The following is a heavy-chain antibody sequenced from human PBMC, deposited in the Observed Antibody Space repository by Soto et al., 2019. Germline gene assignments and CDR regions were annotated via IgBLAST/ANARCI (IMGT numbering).Heavy chain of an antibody. CDR3: AKLGDGFGGVQLWSPYYYYGMDV. D-gene: IGHD5-18*01. J-gene: IGHJ6*02. V-gene: IGHV3-30*18. Sequence: QVQLVESGGGVVQPGRSLRLSCAASGFTFSSYGMHWVRQAPGKGLEWVAVISYDGSNKYYADSVKGRFTLSRDNSKNALYLQMNSLRAEDTAVYYCAKLGDGFGGVQLWSPYYYYGMDVWGQGTTVTVSS. CDR1: GFTFSSYG. CDR2: ISYDGSNK.